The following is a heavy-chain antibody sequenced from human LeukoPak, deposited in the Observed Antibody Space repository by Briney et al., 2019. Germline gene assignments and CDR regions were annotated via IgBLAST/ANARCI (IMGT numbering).Heavy chain of an antibody. V-gene: IGHV3-30*02. CDR2: IRYNGHHK. CDR3: ARLPHYYYYYMDV. D-gene: IGHD3-16*01. Sequence: GGSLRLSCAASGFIFSTYGMHWVRQAPGKGLEWVAFIRYNGHHKFYIDSVKGRFTVSRDNSKNTLYLQMNSLRPEDTAVYYCARLPHYYYYYMDVWGKGTTVTVSS. J-gene: IGHJ6*03. CDR1: GFIFSTYG.